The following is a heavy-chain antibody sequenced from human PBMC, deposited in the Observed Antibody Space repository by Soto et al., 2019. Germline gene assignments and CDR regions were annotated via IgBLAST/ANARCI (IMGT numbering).Heavy chain of an antibody. Sequence: ASVKVSCKASGCTFTSYVISWVRQAPGQGLEWMGWISAYNGNTNYAQKLQGRVTMTTDTSTSTAYMELRSLRSDDTAVYYCARVRRPVIYSDYWGQGTLVTVSS. CDR3: ARVRRPVIYSDY. CDR2: ISAYNGNT. V-gene: IGHV1-18*01. CDR1: GCTFTSYV. D-gene: IGHD2-21*01. J-gene: IGHJ4*02.